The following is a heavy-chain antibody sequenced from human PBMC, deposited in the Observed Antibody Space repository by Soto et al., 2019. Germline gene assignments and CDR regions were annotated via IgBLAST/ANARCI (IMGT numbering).Heavy chain of an antibody. V-gene: IGHV1-69*05. CDR3: ARADRDYYDSSGYYYYYGMDV. J-gene: IGHJ6*02. Sequence: ASVKVSCKASGGTFSSYAISWVRQAPGQGLEWMGGIIPIFGTANYAQKSQGRVTMTRNTSISTAYMELSSLRSEDTAVYYCARADRDYYDSSGYYYYYGMDVWGQGTTVTVSS. D-gene: IGHD3-22*01. CDR1: GGTFSSYA. CDR2: IIPIFGTA.